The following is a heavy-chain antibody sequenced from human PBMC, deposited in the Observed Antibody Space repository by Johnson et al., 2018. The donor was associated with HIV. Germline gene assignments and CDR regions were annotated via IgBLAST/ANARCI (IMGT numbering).Heavy chain of an antibody. D-gene: IGHD6-13*01. CDR3: TTDLAAVGSGAFDI. CDR1: GFTFSSYG. V-gene: IGHV3-15*01. J-gene: IGHJ3*02. CDR2: IKRKTDGGTT. Sequence: VQLVESGGGVVQPGGSLRLSCAASGFTFSSYGIHWVRQAPGKGLEWVGRIKRKTDGGTTDYAAPVKGRFTISRDDSKNTLYLQMNSLKTEDTAVYYCTTDLAAVGSGAFDIWGQGTMVTVSS.